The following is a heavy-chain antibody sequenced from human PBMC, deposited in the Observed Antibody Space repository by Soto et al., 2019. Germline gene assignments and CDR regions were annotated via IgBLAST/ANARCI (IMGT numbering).Heavy chain of an antibody. CDR2: INHSGST. J-gene: IGHJ4*02. Sequence: SETLSLTCAVYGGSFSGYYWSWIRQPPGKGLEWIGEINHSGSTNYNPSLKSRVTISVDTSKNQFSLKLSSVTAADTAVYYCASEARSGSGSYYKGGYYFDYWGQGTLGIVSS. CDR3: ASEARSGSGSYYKGGYYFDY. D-gene: IGHD3-10*01. V-gene: IGHV4-34*01. CDR1: GGSFSGYY.